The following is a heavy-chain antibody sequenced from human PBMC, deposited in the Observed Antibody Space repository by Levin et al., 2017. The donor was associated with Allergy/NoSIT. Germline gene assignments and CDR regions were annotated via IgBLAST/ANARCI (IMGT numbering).Heavy chain of an antibody. J-gene: IGHJ4*02. Sequence: GESLKISCAASGFTFDDYGMSWVRQAPGKGLEWVSGINWNGGSTGYADSVKGRFTISRDNAKNSLYLQMNSLRAEDTALYYCARDPLFYSAMVDLSIWGQGTLVTVSS. CDR3: ARDPLFYSAMVDLSI. CDR2: INWNGGST. D-gene: IGHD5-18*01. V-gene: IGHV3-20*04. CDR1: GFTFDDYG.